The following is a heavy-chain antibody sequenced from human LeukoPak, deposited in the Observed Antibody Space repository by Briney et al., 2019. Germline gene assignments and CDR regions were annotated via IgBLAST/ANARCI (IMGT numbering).Heavy chain of an antibody. Sequence: PGGSLRLSCAASGFTFSSYEMNWVRQAPGKGLEWVSYISSSGSTIYYADSVKGRFTISRDNAKNSLYLQMNSLRAEDTAVYYCARNGYSSGWYLSTYYYYMDVWGKGTTVTISS. J-gene: IGHJ6*03. D-gene: IGHD6-19*01. CDR1: GFTFSSYE. V-gene: IGHV3-48*03. CDR3: ARNGYSSGWYLSTYYYYMDV. CDR2: ISSSGSTI.